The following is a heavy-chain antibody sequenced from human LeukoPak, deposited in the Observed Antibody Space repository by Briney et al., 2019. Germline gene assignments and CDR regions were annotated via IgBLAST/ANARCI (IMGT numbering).Heavy chain of an antibody. J-gene: IGHJ4*02. CDR2: ISSSSSTI. V-gene: IGHV3-48*01. CDR1: GFTFSSYS. D-gene: IGHD3-22*01. CDR3: AKAQVIVVVIAHFDY. Sequence: GGSLRLSCAASGFTFSSYSMNWVRQAPGKGLEWVPYISSSSSTIYYADSVKGRFTISRDNAKNSLYLQMNSLRAEDTAVYYCAKAQVIVVVIAHFDYWGQGTLVTVSS.